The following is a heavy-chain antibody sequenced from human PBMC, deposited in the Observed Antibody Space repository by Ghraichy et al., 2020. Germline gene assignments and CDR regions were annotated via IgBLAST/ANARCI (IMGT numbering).Heavy chain of an antibody. CDR2: INHSGTT. V-gene: IGHV4-39*01. CDR1: GGAISSSSDY. D-gene: IGHD2-21*01. Sequence: SETLSLTCTVSGGAISSSSDYWGWIRQSPGKGLEWIGSINHSGTTHYNPSLRSRATVTVDTSKNQFSLKLSSVTATDTAEYHCARHWFCTCGGCRYYAMDVWGQGTTVTVS. J-gene: IGHJ6*02. CDR3: ARHWFCTCGGCRYYAMDV.